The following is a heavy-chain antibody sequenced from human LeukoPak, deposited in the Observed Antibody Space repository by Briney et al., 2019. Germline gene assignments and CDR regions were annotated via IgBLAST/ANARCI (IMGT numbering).Heavy chain of an antibody. CDR1: GYTLTELS. CDR2: FDPEDGET. D-gene: IGHD3-10*01. CDR3: AGGLLWPAFDI. V-gene: IGHV1-24*01. Sequence: AASVKVSCKVSGYTLTELSMHWVRQAPGKGLEWMGGFDPEDGETIYAQKLQGRVTMTTDTSTSTAYMELRSLRSDDTAVYYCAGGLLWPAFDIWGQGTMVTVSS. J-gene: IGHJ3*02.